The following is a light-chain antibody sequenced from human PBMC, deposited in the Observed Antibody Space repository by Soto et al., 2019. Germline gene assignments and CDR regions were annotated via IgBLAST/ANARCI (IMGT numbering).Light chain of an antibody. V-gene: IGKV1-33*01. CDR1: QDINSF. CDR3: QQYDNLPLT. Sequence: DIQMTQSPSSLSASVGDRVTITCQASQDINSFLNWYQQKPGKAPKLLIYDASNLETGVPSRFSGSGSGTHFTFTISSLQPEDIATYYCQQYDNLPLTFGGGTKVEIK. CDR2: DAS. J-gene: IGKJ4*01.